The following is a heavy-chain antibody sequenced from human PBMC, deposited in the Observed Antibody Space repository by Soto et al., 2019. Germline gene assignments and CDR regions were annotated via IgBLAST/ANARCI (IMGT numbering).Heavy chain of an antibody. CDR3: AKDPGSGYYPDY. D-gene: IGHD3-22*01. Sequence: EVQLVESGGGLVKPGGSLRFSCAASGFTFSSYSMNWVRQAPGKGLEWDSSISSSSSYIYYADSVKGRFTISRDNAKNSLYLQMNSLRAEDTAVYYCAKDPGSGYYPDYWGQGTLVTVSS. V-gene: IGHV3-21*01. CDR1: GFTFSSYS. CDR2: ISSSSSYI. J-gene: IGHJ4*02.